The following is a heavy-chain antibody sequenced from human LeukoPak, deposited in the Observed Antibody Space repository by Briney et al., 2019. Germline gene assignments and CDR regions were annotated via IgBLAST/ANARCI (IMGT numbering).Heavy chain of an antibody. CDR3: ARDHRRLRSNLNWFDP. D-gene: IGHD4-17*01. J-gene: IGHJ5*02. V-gene: IGHV4-39*07. CDR2: IKHDGST. CDR1: GDSISRSSYF. Sequence: SETLSLTCTVSGDSISRSSYFWAWIRQPPGKGLEWIGEIKHDGSTTYNPSLKSRVTISVDTSKNQFSLKLSSVTAADTAVYYCARDHRRLRSNLNWFDPWGQGTLVTVSS.